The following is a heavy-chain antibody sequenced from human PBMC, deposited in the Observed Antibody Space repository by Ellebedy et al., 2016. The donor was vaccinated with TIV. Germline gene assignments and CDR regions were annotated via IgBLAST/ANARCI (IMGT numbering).Heavy chain of an antibody. D-gene: IGHD4-17*01. CDR1: GFTVSSNY. V-gene: IGHV3-66*01. J-gene: IGHJ6*02. CDR2: IYSGGST. Sequence: GESLKISCAASGFTVSSNYMSWVRQAPGKGLEWVSVIYSGGSTYYADSVKGRFTISRDNSKNTLYLQMNSLRAEDTAVYYCARDRVGDYYYYYGMDVWGQGTTVTVSS. CDR3: ARDRVGDYYYYYGMDV.